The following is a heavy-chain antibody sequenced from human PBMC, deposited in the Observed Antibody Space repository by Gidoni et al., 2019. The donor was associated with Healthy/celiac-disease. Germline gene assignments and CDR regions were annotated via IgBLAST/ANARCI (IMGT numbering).Heavy chain of an antibody. CDR2: IRSKAYGGTT. V-gene: IGHV3-49*03. CDR1: GFTFGDYA. J-gene: IGHJ4*02. Sequence: EVQLVESGGGLVQPGRSLGLSCTASGFTFGDYAMSWFRQAPGKGLEWVGFIRSKAYGGTTEYAASVKGRFTISRDDSKSIAYLQMNSLKTEDTAVYYCTRDETAYCGGDCYPPDYWGQGTLVTVSS. D-gene: IGHD2-21*01. CDR3: TRDETAYCGGDCYPPDY.